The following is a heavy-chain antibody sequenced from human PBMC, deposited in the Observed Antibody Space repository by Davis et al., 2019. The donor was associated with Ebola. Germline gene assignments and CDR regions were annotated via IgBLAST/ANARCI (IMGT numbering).Heavy chain of an antibody. D-gene: IGHD5-24*01. Sequence: SVKVSCKASGGTFSSYTISWVRQAPGQGLEWMGRIIPILAITNYAQKFQGRFTITAHKSTSTAYMELSSLRSEDTAVYYCATRREGYTGAEEYWGQGTVVTVSS. CDR3: ATRREGYTGAEEY. J-gene: IGHJ4*02. CDR2: IIPILAIT. CDR1: GGTFSSYT. V-gene: IGHV1-69*02.